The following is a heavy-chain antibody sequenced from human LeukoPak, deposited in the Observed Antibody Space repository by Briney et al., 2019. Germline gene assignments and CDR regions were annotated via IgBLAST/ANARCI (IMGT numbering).Heavy chain of an antibody. CDR1: GYSFTSYW. CDR2: IYPGDSDT. J-gene: IGHJ4*02. CDR3: ARLWEDSSGYYLLGGFDY. D-gene: IGHD3-22*01. Sequence: GESLKISCKGSGYSFTSYWIGWVRQMPGKGLEWMGIIYPGDSDTRYSPSFQGQVTLSADKSISTAYLQWSSLKASDTAMYYCARLWEDSSGYYLLGGFDYWGQGTLVTVSS. V-gene: IGHV5-51*01.